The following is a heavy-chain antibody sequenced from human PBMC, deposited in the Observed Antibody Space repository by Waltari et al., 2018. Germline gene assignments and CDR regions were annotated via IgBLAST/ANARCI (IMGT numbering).Heavy chain of an antibody. D-gene: IGHD2-8*01. V-gene: IGHV1-69*04. CDR3: ASDIVLMGVWFDP. CDR2: ITPILGIA. CDR1: GGTFSSYA. Sequence: QVQLVQSGAEVKKPGSSVKVSCKASGGTFSSYAISWVRQAPGKGLEWMGRITPILGIANYAQKFQGRVTITADKSTSTAYMELSSLRSEDTAVYYCASDIVLMGVWFDPWGQGTLVTVSS. J-gene: IGHJ5*02.